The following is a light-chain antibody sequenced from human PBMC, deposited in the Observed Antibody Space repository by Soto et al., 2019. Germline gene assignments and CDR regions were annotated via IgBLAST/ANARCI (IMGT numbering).Light chain of an antibody. CDR2: DVS. CDR1: SSDVGGYNY. Sequence: QSALTQPRSVSGSPGQSVTISCTGTSSDVGGYNYVSWYQQHPGKAPKLMIYDVSKRPSGVPDRFSGSKSGNTASLTISGLQAEDEADYYCCSYAGSYTWGFGGGTQLTVL. CDR3: CSYAGSYTWG. J-gene: IGLJ3*02. V-gene: IGLV2-11*01.